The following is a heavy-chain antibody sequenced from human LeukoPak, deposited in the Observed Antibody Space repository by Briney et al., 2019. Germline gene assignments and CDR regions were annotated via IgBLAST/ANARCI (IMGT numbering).Heavy chain of an antibody. Sequence: SETLSLTCTVSGGSISSSSYYWGWIRQPPGKGLEWIGSIYYSGSTYYNPSLKSRVTISVDTSKNQFSLKLSSVTAADTAVYYCARDRYSSSWYPQYNWFDPWGQGTLATVSS. CDR1: GGSISSSSYY. D-gene: IGHD6-13*01. CDR3: ARDRYSSSWYPQYNWFDP. V-gene: IGHV4-39*07. CDR2: IYYSGST. J-gene: IGHJ5*02.